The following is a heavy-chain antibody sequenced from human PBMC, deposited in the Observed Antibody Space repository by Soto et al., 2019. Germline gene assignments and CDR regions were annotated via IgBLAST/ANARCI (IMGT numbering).Heavy chain of an antibody. D-gene: IGHD3-22*01. Sequence: EVQLVESGGGLVQPGGSLRLSCAASGFTFSSYWMSWVRQAPGKGLEWVANIKQDGSEKYYVDSVKGRFTISRDNANNSLYLKMNSLRAEDTAVYYCARVPYYYDSSGYSYWYFDLWGRGTLGTVAS. CDR3: ARVPYYYDSSGYSYWYFDL. CDR2: IKQDGSEK. J-gene: IGHJ2*01. CDR1: GFTFSSYW. V-gene: IGHV3-7*03.